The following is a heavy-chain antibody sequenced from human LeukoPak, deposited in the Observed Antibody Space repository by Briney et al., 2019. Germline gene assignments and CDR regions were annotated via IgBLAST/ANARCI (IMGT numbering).Heavy chain of an antibody. CDR2: IYYSGST. CDR3: ASAGYSSGWYGVFDY. CDR1: GGSISSSSYY. D-gene: IGHD6-19*01. V-gene: IGHV4-39*07. Sequence: PSETLSLTCTVAGGSISSSSYYWGWIRQPPGKGLEWIGSIYYSGSTYYNPSLKSRVTISVDTSKNQFSLKLSSVTAADTAVYYCASAGYSSGWYGVFDYWGQGTLVTVSS. J-gene: IGHJ4*02.